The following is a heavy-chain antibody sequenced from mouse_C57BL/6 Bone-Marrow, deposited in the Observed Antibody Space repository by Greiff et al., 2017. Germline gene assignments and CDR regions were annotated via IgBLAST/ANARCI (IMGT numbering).Heavy chain of an antibody. J-gene: IGHJ3*01. CDR1: GYTFTSYW. CDR2: IDPSDSET. Sequence: QVQLQQPGAELVRPGSSVKLSCKASGYTFTSYWMHWVKQRPIQGLEWIGNIDPSDSETHYNQKFKDKATLAVDKSSSTAYMQLSSLTSEGSAVYYGARYYSNYPFAYWGQGTLVTVSA. CDR3: ARYYSNYPFAY. D-gene: IGHD2-5*01. V-gene: IGHV1-52*01.